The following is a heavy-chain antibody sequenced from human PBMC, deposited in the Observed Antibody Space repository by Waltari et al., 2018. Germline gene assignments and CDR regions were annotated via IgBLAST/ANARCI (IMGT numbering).Heavy chain of an antibody. V-gene: IGHV4-59*11. CDR3: ARDGGAAAGIRY. CDR1: GGSISSHY. Sequence: QVQLQESGPGLVKPSETLSLTCTVSGGSISSHYWSWIRQPPGKGLEWIGYIYYSGSTNYNPSLKSRVTISVDTSKNQFSLKLSSVTAADTAVYYCARDGGAAAGIRYWGQGTLVTVSS. J-gene: IGHJ4*02. CDR2: IYYSGST. D-gene: IGHD6-13*01.